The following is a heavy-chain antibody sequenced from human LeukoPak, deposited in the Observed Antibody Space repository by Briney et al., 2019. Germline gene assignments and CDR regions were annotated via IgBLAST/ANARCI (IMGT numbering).Heavy chain of an antibody. V-gene: IGHV3-21*01. Sequence: PGGSLRLSCAASGFTFISYTINWVRQAPGKGLEWVSSITISSSYIYYADSVKGRFTISRDNAKNSLYLQMNSLRAEDTAVYYCARDQYYDFWSGYYSGMVGQDYWGQGTLVTVSS. CDR1: GFTFISYT. J-gene: IGHJ4*02. CDR2: ITISSSYI. CDR3: ARDQYYDFWSGYYSGMVGQDY. D-gene: IGHD3-3*01.